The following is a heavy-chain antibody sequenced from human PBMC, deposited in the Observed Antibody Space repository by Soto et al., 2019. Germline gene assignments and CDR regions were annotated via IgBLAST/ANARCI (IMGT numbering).Heavy chain of an antibody. CDR3: ARGYCSCNGCSPYFDY. V-gene: IGHV1-2*02. CDR1: GYTFTGYD. Sequence: QVHLVQSGAEVKRPGASVKVSCKPSGYTFTGYDMHWVRQAPGQGLEWMGWINPNSGDTNYAQTCHGRVTMSRDTSVSTAYMDLSRLRSDDTAVYYCARGYCSCNGCSPYFDYWCQGTLVTVSS. CDR2: INPNSGDT. J-gene: IGHJ4*02. D-gene: IGHD2-15*01.